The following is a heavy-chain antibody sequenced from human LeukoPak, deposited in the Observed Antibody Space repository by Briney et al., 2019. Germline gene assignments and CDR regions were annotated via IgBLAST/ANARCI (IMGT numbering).Heavy chain of an antibody. V-gene: IGHV4-59*01. Sequence: SETLSLTCTVSGGSISSYYWSWIRRPPGKGLEWIGYIYYSGSTNYNPSLKSRVTISVDTSKNQFSLKLSSVTAADTAVYYCAREVRDGYNPYLLFDYWGQETLVTVSS. CDR3: AREVRDGYNPYLLFDY. CDR2: IYYSGST. CDR1: GGSISSYY. D-gene: IGHD5-24*01. J-gene: IGHJ4*02.